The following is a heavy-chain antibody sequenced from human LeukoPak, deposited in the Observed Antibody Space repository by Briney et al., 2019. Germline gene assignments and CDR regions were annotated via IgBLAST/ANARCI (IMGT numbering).Heavy chain of an antibody. Sequence: GGSLRLSCAASGFTFSSYSMNWVRQAPGKGLEWISYISSGSSTIHYADSVKGRFTISRDNSKNTLNLLMNNLRAEDTAVYYCARAVGPFDFWGQGTMVTVSA. CDR1: GFTFSSYS. J-gene: IGHJ3*01. V-gene: IGHV3-48*01. CDR2: ISSGSSTI. CDR3: ARAVGPFDF.